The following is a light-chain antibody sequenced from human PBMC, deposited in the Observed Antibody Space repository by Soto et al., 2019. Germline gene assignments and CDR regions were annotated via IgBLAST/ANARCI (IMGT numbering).Light chain of an antibody. CDR2: EVS. J-gene: IGLJ1*01. Sequence: QSALTQPASVSGSPGQSITISCTGTTSDVGGYSFVSWYQLHPGKAPKLMIYEVSNRPSGVSNRFSGSKSGNTASLTISGLQAEDESDYYCSSYTTSGTRVFRTGTKRTVL. CDR3: SSYTTSGTRV. V-gene: IGLV2-14*01. CDR1: TSDVGGYSF.